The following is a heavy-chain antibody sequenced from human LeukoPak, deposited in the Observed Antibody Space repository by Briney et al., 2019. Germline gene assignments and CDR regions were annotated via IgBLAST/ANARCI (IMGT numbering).Heavy chain of an antibody. V-gene: IGHV1-69*13. CDR1: GGTFSSYA. CDR3: ASGPPPSYYYYMDV. CDR2: IIPIFGTA. J-gene: IGHJ6*03. Sequence: SVKVSCKASGGTFSSYAISWVRQAPGQGLEWMGGIIPIFGTANYAQKFQGGVTITADESTSTAYMELSSLRSEDTAVYYCASGPPPSYYYYMDVWGKGTTVTVSS.